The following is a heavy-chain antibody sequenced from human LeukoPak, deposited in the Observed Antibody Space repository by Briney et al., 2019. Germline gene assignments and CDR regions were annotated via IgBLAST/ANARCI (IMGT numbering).Heavy chain of an antibody. CDR1: GYGFTSYW. V-gene: IGHV5-51*01. J-gene: IGHJ4*02. CDR3: ALATSYNNYVSFVDY. CDR2: IYPGDSDT. Sequence: GESLKISCKGSGYGFTSYWIGWVRQMPGKGLEWMGIIYPGDSDTRYSPSFQGQVTISADKSITTAYLQWSSLKASDTAMYYCALATSYNNYVSFVDYWGQGTLVTVSS. D-gene: IGHD4-11*01.